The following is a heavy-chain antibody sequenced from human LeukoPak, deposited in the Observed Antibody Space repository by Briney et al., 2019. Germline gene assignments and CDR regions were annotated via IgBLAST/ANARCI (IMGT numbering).Heavy chain of an antibody. V-gene: IGHV3-23*01. CDR2: ISGSGGST. CDR1: GFTFSSYA. D-gene: IGHD1-26*01. J-gene: IGHJ4*02. Sequence: GESLRLSCAASGFTFSSYAMSWVRQSPGKGLDWVSTISGSGGSTYYADSVKGRFTISRDNSKNTLYLQMNSLRAEDTAVYYCAKGGGSKAYFDYWGQGTLVTVSS. CDR3: AKGGGSKAYFDY.